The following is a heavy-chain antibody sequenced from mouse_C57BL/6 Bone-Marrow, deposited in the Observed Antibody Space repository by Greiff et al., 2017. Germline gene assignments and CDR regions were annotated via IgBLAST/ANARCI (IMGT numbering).Heavy chain of an antibody. CDR2: ISSGSSTI. D-gene: IGHD1-1*01. CDR1: GFTFSDYG. CDR3: ARPIYYFRAMDD. Sequence: DVMLVESGGGLVKPGGSLKLSCAASGFTFSDYGMHWVRQAPEKGLEWVAYISSGSSTIYYADTVKGRFTISRDTAKNTLFLQMTSLRSEDTAMYYCARPIYYFRAMDDWGQGTSVTVSS. V-gene: IGHV5-17*01. J-gene: IGHJ4*01.